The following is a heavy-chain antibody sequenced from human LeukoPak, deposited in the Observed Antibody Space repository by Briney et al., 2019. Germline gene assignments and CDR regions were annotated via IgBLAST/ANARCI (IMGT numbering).Heavy chain of an antibody. V-gene: IGHV1-69*13. CDR3: ASGDTAMALLDY. CDR2: IIPIFGTA. CDR1: GGTFSSYA. J-gene: IGHJ4*02. D-gene: IGHD5-18*01. Sequence: SVKVSCKASGGTFSSYAISWVRQAPGQGLEWMGGIIPIFGTANYAQKFQGRVTTTADESTSTAYMELSSLRSEDTAVYYCASGDTAMALLDYWGQGTLVTVSS.